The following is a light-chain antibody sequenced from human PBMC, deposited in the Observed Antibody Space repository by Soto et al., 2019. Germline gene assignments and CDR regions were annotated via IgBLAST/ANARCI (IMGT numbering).Light chain of an antibody. J-gene: IGKJ1*01. CDR3: QQYSNFPWT. CDR1: HSISSW. Sequence: DIQMTQSPSTLSASVGDRVTITCRASHSISSWLAWYQQKPGKAPKSLIFDASILESEVPSRFSGSGSGTEFTLTISSLQPDDFAIYYCQQYSNFPWTFGQGTKVEI. V-gene: IGKV1-5*01. CDR2: DAS.